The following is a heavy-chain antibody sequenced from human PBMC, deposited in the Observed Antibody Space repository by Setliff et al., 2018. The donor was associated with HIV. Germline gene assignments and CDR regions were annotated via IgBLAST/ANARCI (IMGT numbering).Heavy chain of an antibody. V-gene: IGHV4-39*07. J-gene: IGHJ3*01. Sequence: ASETLSLTCTVSGGSVGSSSYYWAWIRQPPGKGLEWIGSIYYTGNTKYNPSLESRVTFSIDTSENQFSLRLAPVTAADTAIYYCARDDSIVLVPAIMRGDGFDFWGQGRMGTVSS. CDR1: GGSVGSSSYY. CDR3: ARDDSIVLVPAIMRGDGFDF. CDR2: IYYTGNT. D-gene: IGHD2-2*01.